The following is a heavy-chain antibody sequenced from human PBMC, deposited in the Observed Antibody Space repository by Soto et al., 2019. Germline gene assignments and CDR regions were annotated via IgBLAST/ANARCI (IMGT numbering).Heavy chain of an antibody. V-gene: IGHV3-33*01. CDR3: ARDSKHIVVVTATLEAYFDY. J-gene: IGHJ4*02. Sequence: QVQLVESGGGVVQPGRSLRLSCAASGFTFSSYGMHWVRQAPGKGLEWVAVIWYDGSNKYYADSVKGRFTISRDNSKNTLYLQMNSLRAEDTAVYYCARDSKHIVVVTATLEAYFDYWGQGTLVTVSS. CDR2: IWYDGSNK. D-gene: IGHD2-21*02. CDR1: GFTFSSYG.